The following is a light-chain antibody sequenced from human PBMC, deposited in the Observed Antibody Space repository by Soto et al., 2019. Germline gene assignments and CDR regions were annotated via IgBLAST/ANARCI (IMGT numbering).Light chain of an antibody. Sequence: IVLTQSPGTLSLSPGERATLSCRASQSVSSSYLAWYQQKPGQAPRLLIYGASNRATGIPDRFSGSGSGTDITLTISRLEPEDFAVYYCQQYGSSPPTFGQGTRLEIK. CDR3: QQYGSSPPT. CDR2: GAS. CDR1: QSVSSSY. J-gene: IGKJ5*01. V-gene: IGKV3-20*01.